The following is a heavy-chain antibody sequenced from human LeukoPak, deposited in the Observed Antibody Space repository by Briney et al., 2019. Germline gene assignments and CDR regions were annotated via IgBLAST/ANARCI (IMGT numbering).Heavy chain of an antibody. V-gene: IGHV4-59*01. CDR3: ARDCSGGSCYSGFDY. D-gene: IGHD2-15*01. J-gene: IGHJ4*02. CDR2: IYYSGST. CDR1: GGSISSYY. Sequence: SETLSLTCTVSGGSISSYYWSWIRQPPGKGLEWIGYIYYSGSTNYNPPLKSRVTISVDTSKNQFSLKLSSVTAADTAVYYCARDCSGGSCYSGFDYWGQGTLVTVSS.